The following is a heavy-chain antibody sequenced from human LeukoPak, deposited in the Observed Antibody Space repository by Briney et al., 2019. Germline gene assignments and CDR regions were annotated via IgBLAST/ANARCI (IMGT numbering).Heavy chain of an antibody. J-gene: IGHJ4*02. V-gene: IGHV1-18*01. CDR2: ISAYNGNT. CDR3: GXXXXXXXXY. Sequence: XVRQAPGQGXXWMGWISAYNGNTNYAQKLQGRVTMTTDTSXSTXYMEMRSLRSDDTAVYYCGXXXXXXXXYWGXGXXXXVSS.